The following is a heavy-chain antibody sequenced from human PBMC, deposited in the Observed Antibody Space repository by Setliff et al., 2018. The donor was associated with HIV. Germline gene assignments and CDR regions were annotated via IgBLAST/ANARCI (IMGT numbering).Heavy chain of an antibody. CDR2: INHSGRT. CDR1: GESFSGFY. CDR3: ALRRYSSWARFDS. D-gene: IGHD2-21*01. Sequence: ASETLSLTCAVYGESFSGFYWTWIRQPPGKGLEWIGGINHSGRTNYNPSLKSRVTISVDTSKNQFSLKLTSMTAADTAVYYCALRRYSSWARFDSWGQGTLVTVSS. J-gene: IGHJ4*02. V-gene: IGHV4-34*01.